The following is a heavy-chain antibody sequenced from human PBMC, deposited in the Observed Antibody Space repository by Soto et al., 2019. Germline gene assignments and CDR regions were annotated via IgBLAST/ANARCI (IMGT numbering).Heavy chain of an antibody. CDR1: GYTFSTYR. Sequence: GESLKISCKGSGYTFSTYRIAWVRQMPGKGLEWMGIIYPGDSDTKYSPAFQGQVTISADKSINTAYLQWTSLEASDTAMYYCARKFAPEFFDSWGQGTLVTVSS. J-gene: IGHJ4*02. CDR3: ARKFAPEFFDS. CDR2: IYPGDSDT. V-gene: IGHV5-51*01. D-gene: IGHD3-10*01.